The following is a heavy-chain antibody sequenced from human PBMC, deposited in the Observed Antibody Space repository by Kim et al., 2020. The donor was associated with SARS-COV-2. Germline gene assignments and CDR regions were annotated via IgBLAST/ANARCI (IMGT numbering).Heavy chain of an antibody. CDR2: LNPNSGNT. J-gene: IGHJ3*02. CDR1: GYTFTTYE. Sequence: ASVKVSCKASGYTFTTYEINWVRQASGQGLEWMGWLNPNSGNTGYAQKFQGRVTMTRDTSISTAYMELSSLRSEDTAVYYCAREKKGGYTSTWVGDDAFDIWGQGTMVTVSS. V-gene: IGHV1-8*01. D-gene: IGHD2-2*01. CDR3: AREKKGGYTSTWVGDDAFDI.